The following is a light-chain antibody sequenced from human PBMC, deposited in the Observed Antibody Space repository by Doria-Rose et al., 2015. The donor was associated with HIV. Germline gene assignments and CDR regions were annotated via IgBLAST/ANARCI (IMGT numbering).Light chain of an antibody. CDR3: QQYYDTPS. CDR1: QSLLYTSKNY. Sequence: DIQVTQSPESLGMSLGERATLNCKSNQSLLYTSKNYLAWYQQKPEQPPKLLIYWASTRQSGVPAQFSGSGSGTDFTLTISSLEAEDVAVYYCQQYYDTPSFGPGTTVDIK. CDR2: WAS. J-gene: IGKJ3*01. V-gene: IGKV4-1*01.